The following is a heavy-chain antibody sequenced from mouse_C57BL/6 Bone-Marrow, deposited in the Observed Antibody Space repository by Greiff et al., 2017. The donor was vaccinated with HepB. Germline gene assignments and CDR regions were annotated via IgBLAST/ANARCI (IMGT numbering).Heavy chain of an antibody. Sequence: EVQRVESGGGLVQPGESLKLSCESNEYEFPSHDMSWVRKTPEKRLELVAAINSDGGSTYYPDTMERRFIISRDNTKKTLYLQMSSLRSEDTALYYCARPRIYYGNLPFDYWGQGTTLTVSS. V-gene: IGHV5-2*01. CDR3: ARPRIYYGNLPFDY. CDR1: EYEFPSHD. D-gene: IGHD2-1*01. CDR2: INSDGGST. J-gene: IGHJ2*01.